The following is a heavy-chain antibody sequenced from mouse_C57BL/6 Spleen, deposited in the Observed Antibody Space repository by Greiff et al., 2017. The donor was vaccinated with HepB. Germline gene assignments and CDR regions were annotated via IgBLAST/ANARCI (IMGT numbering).Heavy chain of an antibody. J-gene: IGHJ2*01. CDR2: IYPGDGDT. V-gene: IGHV1-82*01. CDR1: GYAFSSSR. D-gene: IGHD2-4*01. Sequence: QVQLQQSGPELVKPGASVKISCKASGYAFSSSRMNWVKQRPGKGLEWIGRIYPGDGDTNYNGKFKGKATLTADKSSSTSYMQLSSRTSEDTAVYFCARRDDYDGGFDYWGQGTTLTVSS. CDR3: ARRDDYDGGFDY.